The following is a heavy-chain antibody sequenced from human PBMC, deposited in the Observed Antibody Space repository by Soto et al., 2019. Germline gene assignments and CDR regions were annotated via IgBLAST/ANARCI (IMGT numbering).Heavy chain of an antibody. D-gene: IGHD1-26*01. V-gene: IGHV3-7*01. CDR2: IKQDGSEI. CDR1: GFTFSSFW. Sequence: EAQLVESGGGLVQPGGSLRLSCVASGFTFSSFWMSWVRQAPGGGLEWVANIKQDGSEIHYLESVKGRFTIFRDNGTKSLYLQMTSLGVADTAVYLCASYTGSYFPVGHDRWGQGTLVTVSS. CDR3: ASYTGSYFPVGHDR. J-gene: IGHJ5*02.